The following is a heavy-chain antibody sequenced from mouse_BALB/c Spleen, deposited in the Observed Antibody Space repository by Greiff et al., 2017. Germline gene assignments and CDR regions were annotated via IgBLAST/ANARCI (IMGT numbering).Heavy chain of an antibody. V-gene: IGHV14-3*02. Sequence: EVKLQESGAELVKPGASVKLSCTASGFNIKDTYMHWVKLRPEQGLEWIGRIDPANGNTKYDPKFQGKATITADTSSNTAYLQLSSLTSEDTAVYYCAGYGSSYGYAMGYWGQGTSVTVSS. J-gene: IGHJ4*01. D-gene: IGHD1-1*01. CDR1: GFNIKDTY. CDR3: AGYGSSYGYAMGY. CDR2: IDPANGNT.